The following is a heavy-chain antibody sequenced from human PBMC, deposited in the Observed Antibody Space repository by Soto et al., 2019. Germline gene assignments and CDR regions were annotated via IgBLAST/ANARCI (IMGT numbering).Heavy chain of an antibody. D-gene: IGHD6-6*01. CDR3: AHFTPYSSPYFFDY. Sequence: SGPTLVKPTQTLTLTCSFSGFSLSTNGVGVGWIRQPPGKGLEWLGMIYWDDDKRYSPSLKSRLTITKDTSKNQVVLTMTNMDSVDTATYYCAHFTPYSSPYFFDYWGQGTLVTVSS. J-gene: IGHJ4*02. CDR1: GFSLSTNGVG. CDR2: IYWDDDK. V-gene: IGHV2-5*02.